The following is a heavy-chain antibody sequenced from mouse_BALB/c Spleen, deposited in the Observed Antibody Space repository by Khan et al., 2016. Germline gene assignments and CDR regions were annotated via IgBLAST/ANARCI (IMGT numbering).Heavy chain of an antibody. CDR3: ASWHYYGSSP. CDR2: IHYNGST. CDR1: GYSISSGYS. D-gene: IGHD1-1*01. V-gene: IGHV3-1*02. Sequence: EVQLKESGPDLVKPSQSLSLTCTVTGYSISSGYSWHWIRQFPGNKLEWMGYIHYNGSTKYNPSLKSRISITRDTSKNQFFLQLNSVTTEDTATXYCASWHYYGSSPWGQGTTLTVSS. J-gene: IGHJ2*01.